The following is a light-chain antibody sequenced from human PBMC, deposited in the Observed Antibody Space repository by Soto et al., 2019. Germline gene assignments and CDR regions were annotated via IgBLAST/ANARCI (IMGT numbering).Light chain of an antibody. V-gene: IGKV1-39*01. CDR1: LPSSVY. J-gene: IGKJ4*01. CDR2: AAS. Sequence: DMLMTQTPSSLHAFGGDTVTITWQTGLPSSVYLNWYQQKPGKAPTLLISAASTLHSGVPSRFSGSGKGTHFTLSISDLRPEDFATYYCQQTYAAPLTFGGGTKVDI. CDR3: QQTYAAPLT.